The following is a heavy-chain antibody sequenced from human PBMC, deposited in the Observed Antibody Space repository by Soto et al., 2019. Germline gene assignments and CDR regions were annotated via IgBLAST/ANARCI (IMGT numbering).Heavy chain of an antibody. J-gene: IGHJ4*02. CDR3: ATWVDYGDYEGFDF. D-gene: IGHD4-17*01. CDR1: GYTFTDYK. Sequence: ASVKVSCKTSGYTFTDYKLHWVRQAPGQGLEWMGWVDPNGGGTNSAQKFQGSVTMTRDTSITTAYLELSRLTPNDMATYFCATWVDYGDYEGFDFWGQGTLVTVSS. CDR2: VDPNGGGT. V-gene: IGHV1-2*04.